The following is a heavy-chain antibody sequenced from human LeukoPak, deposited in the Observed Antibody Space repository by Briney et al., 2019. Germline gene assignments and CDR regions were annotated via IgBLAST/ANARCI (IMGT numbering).Heavy chain of an antibody. J-gene: IGHJ6*02. CDR3: ARDLGYDYVWGSYYGMDV. V-gene: IGHV4-59*01. Sequence: MASETLSLTCTVSGGSISSYYWSWIRQPPGKGLEWIGYIYYSGSTNYNPSLKSRVTISVDTSKNQFSLKLSSVTAADTAVYYCARDLGYDYVWGSYYGMDVWGQGTTVTVSS. CDR2: IYYSGST. D-gene: IGHD3-16*01. CDR1: GGSISSYY.